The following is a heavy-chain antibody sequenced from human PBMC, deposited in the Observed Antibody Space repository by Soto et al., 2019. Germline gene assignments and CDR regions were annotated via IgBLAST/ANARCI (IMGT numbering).Heavy chain of an antibody. CDR2: ISSSSSYI. D-gene: IGHD1-26*01. V-gene: IGHV3-21*01. J-gene: IGHJ4*02. CDR3: ARAGGYSGSYYGSFNFDY. Sequence: GGSLRLSCAASGFTFSSYSMNWVRQAPGKGLEWVSSISSSSSYIYYADSVKGRFTISRGNAKNSLYLQMNSLRAEDTAVYYCARAGGYSGSYYGSFNFDYWGQGTLVTVSS. CDR1: GFTFSSYS.